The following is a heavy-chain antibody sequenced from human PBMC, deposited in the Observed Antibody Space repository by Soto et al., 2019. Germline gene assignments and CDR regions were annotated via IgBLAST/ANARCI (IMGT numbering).Heavy chain of an antibody. D-gene: IGHD4-17*01. Sequence: EVQLVPAGAEEKKPGESLKISCKGSGYSFTIYWIGWVRQMPGKGLEWMGIIYPGDSDTRYSPSFQGQVTISADKSISTAYLQWSILKASDTAMYYCARQDYGDYVLAFDIWGQGTLVTVSS. J-gene: IGHJ3*02. V-gene: IGHV5-51*01. CDR2: IYPGDSDT. CDR3: ARQDYGDYVLAFDI. CDR1: GYSFTIYW.